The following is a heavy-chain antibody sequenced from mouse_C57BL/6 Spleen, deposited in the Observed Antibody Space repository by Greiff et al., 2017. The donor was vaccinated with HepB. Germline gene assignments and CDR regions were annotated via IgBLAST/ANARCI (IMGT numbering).Heavy chain of an antibody. CDR2: IHPNSGST. CDR3: ARTTVVGYYFDY. CDR1: GYTFTSYW. D-gene: IGHD1-1*01. Sequence: VQLQQPGAELVKPGASVKLSCKASGYTFTSYWMHWVKQRPGQGLEWIGMIHPNSGSTNYNEKFKSKATLTVDKSSSTAYMQLSSLTSEDSAVYYCARTTVVGYYFDYWGQGTTLTVSS. J-gene: IGHJ2*01. V-gene: IGHV1-64*01.